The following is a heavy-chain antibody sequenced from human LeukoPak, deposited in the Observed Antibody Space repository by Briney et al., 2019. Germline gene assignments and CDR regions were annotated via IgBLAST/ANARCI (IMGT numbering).Heavy chain of an antibody. J-gene: IGHJ3*02. CDR3: AGRRGWYGAFDI. D-gene: IGHD6-19*01. Sequence: YPSETLSLTCTVSGGSISSYYWSWIRQPPGKGLEWIGYIYYSGSTNYNPSLKSRVTISVDTSKNQFSLKLSSVTAADTAVYYCAGRRGWYGAFDIWGQGTMVTVSS. CDR2: IYYSGST. CDR1: GGSISSYY. V-gene: IGHV4-59*01.